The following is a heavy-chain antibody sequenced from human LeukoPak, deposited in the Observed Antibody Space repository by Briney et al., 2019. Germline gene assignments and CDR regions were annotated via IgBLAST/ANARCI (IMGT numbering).Heavy chain of an antibody. D-gene: IGHD2-2*01. CDR2: IIPIFGTA. Sequence: SVKVSCKASGGTFSSYAISWVRQAPGLGLEWMGGIIPIFGTANYAQKFQGRVTITTDESTSTAYMELSSLRSEDTAVYYCARLYCSSTSCPNWFDPWGQGTLVTVSS. CDR1: GGTFSSYA. J-gene: IGHJ5*02. CDR3: ARLYCSSTSCPNWFDP. V-gene: IGHV1-69*05.